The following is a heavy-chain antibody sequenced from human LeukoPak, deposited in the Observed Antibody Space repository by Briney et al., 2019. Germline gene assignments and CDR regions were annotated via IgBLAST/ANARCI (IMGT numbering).Heavy chain of an antibody. CDR3: AKDLYLNYYDSSGYGGWYYYYYGMDV. CDR2: ISGSGGSK. CDR1: GFTFSSYA. D-gene: IGHD3-22*01. J-gene: IGHJ6*02. V-gene: IGHV3-23*01. Sequence: GGSLRLSCAGSGFTFSSYAMSWVRQAPGKGLEWVTAISGSGGSKYYADSVKGGFTISRDNSKNTRYLQMNSLRAEETAVYYCAKDLYLNYYDSSGYGGWYYYYYGMDVWGQGTTVTVS.